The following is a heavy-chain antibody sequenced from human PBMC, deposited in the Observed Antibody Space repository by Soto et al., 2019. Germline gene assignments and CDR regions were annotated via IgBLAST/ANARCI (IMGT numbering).Heavy chain of an antibody. J-gene: IGHJ4*02. V-gene: IGHV4-61*01. CDR1: GASVSGGSYY. CDR2: IYFTGGT. Sequence: QVQLQESGPRLVKPSETLSLTCTVSGASVSGGSYYWTWIRQPPGKGLGWVGYIYFTGGTKYSPSLKHRVSTSADTSKNQFSLKRSSVTTAATAVYYCATDGDGYTYWCQGILVTVSS. D-gene: IGHD5-12*01. CDR3: ATDGDGYTY.